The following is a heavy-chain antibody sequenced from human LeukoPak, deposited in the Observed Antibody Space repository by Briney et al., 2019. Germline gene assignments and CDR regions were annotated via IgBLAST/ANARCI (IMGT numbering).Heavy chain of an antibody. D-gene: IGHD1-26*01. CDR3: ARHEYSGSYYGLSWFDP. Sequence: SETLSLTCTVSGGSISSSGYYWGWIRQPPGKGLEWIASIYYSGSTYYNPSLKRRVTISVDTSKNQLSLKLSSLTAADTAVYYCARHEYSGSYYGLSWFDPWGQGTLVTVSS. J-gene: IGHJ5*02. CDR1: GGSISSSGYY. CDR2: IYYSGST. V-gene: IGHV4-39*01.